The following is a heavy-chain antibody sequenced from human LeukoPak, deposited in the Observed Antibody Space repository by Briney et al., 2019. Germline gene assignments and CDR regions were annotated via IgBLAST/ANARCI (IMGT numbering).Heavy chain of an antibody. CDR2: ITADGANT. CDR1: GFTFTTYA. CDR3: AKATLGSCGGVRCYPFDY. Sequence: GGSLRLSCAASGFTFTTYAINWVRQVPGKGLEWVSSITADGANTYLADSVRGRFTISRDNSKNTVYLQMNSLRAEDTAVYYCAKATLGSCGGVRCYPFDYWGQGTLVTVSS. J-gene: IGHJ4*02. D-gene: IGHD2-15*01. V-gene: IGHV3-23*01.